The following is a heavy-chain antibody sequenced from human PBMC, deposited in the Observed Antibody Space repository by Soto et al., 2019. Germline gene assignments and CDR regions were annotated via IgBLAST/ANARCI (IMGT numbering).Heavy chain of an antibody. Sequence: EVQLLESGGGLVQPGGSLRLSCAASGFTFSSYAMSWVRQAPGKGLEWVSAISGSGGSTYYAASVKGRFTISRDNSKNTLYLQMNSLRAEDTAVYYCAKMFGGYYLVSWFDPWGQGTLVTVSS. CDR1: GFTFSSYA. CDR2: ISGSGGST. V-gene: IGHV3-23*01. D-gene: IGHD3-3*01. CDR3: AKMFGGYYLVSWFDP. J-gene: IGHJ5*02.